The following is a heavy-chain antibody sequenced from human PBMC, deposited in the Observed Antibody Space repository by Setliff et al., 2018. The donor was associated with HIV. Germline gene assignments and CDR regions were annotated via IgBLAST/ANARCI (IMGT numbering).Heavy chain of an antibody. Sequence: NPSETLSLTCSVSGASITSHNWSWIRQAAGKGLEWIGRIYTRGNTNYNPSLRSRVTMSVDTSKNQFSLKVTSVTAADTAVYYCTRDQKGYSYGYFDSWGQGTLVTVSS. CDR3: TRDQKGYSYGYFDS. J-gene: IGHJ4*02. D-gene: IGHD5-18*01. V-gene: IGHV4-4*07. CDR2: IYTRGNT. CDR1: GASITSHN.